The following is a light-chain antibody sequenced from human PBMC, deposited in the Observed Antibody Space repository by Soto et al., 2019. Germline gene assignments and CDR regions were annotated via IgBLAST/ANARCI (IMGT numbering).Light chain of an antibody. CDR2: RNN. J-gene: IGLJ1*01. Sequence: QPVLTQPPSASGTPGQRVTISCSGGSSNIGSKSVNWYQQVPGTAPRLLIYRNNQRPSGVPDRFSGSKSGSSASLAISGLQSQDEADYYCALWDDSLNGLVFGTGTKLTVL. V-gene: IGLV1-44*01. CDR3: ALWDDSLNGLV. CDR1: SSNIGSKS.